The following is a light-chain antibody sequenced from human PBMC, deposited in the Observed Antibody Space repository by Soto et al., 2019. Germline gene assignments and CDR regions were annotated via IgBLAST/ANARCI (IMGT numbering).Light chain of an antibody. CDR3: QQYKSYPLT. CDR2: KAS. Sequence: DTQITHSPSRVSQSXRDQVTISXXASQSISSWLAWYQQKPGKAPNLLIYKASTLESGVPSRFSGSGSGTEFTLTISSVQPDDFATYYCQQYKSYPLTFGGGTRLEI. V-gene: IGKV1-5*03. CDR1: QSISSW. J-gene: IGKJ5*01.